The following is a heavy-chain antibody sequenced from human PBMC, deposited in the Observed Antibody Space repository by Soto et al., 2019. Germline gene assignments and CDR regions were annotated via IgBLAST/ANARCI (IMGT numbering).Heavy chain of an antibody. J-gene: IGHJ3*02. CDR2: ILSDEINK. CDR1: GFTFSNYA. CDR3: AIIATSGGGDAFDI. V-gene: IGHV3-30-3*01. Sequence: QVQLVESGGGVVQPGRYLRLSCAASGFTFSNYAMHWVRQAPGKGLEWVAAILSDEINKYSADSVKCRFTISTDNSKNTLYLQMNSLRPEDTAVYYCAIIATSGGGDAFDICCQWTMVTVSS. D-gene: IGHD6-13*01.